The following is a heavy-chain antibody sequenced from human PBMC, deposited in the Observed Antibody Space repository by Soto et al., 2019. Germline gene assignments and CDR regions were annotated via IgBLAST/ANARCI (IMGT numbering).Heavy chain of an antibody. Sequence: PGGSLRLSCAASGFTFSSYAMSWVRQAPGKGLEWVSAISGSGGSTYYADSVKGRFTISRDNSKNTLYLQMNSLRAEDTAVYYCASDVVDIVATIITSYFGSAYWGQGTLVTVSS. CDR1: GFTFSSYA. D-gene: IGHD5-12*01. J-gene: IGHJ4*02. CDR3: ASDVVDIVATIITSYFGSAY. V-gene: IGHV3-23*01. CDR2: ISGSGGST.